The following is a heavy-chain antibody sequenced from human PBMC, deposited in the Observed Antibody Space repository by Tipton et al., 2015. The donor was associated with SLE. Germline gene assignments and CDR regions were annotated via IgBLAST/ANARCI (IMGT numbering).Heavy chain of an antibody. J-gene: IGHJ5*02. CDR2: IYYSGST. V-gene: IGHV4-39*07. D-gene: IGHD2-21*01. CDR3: VRGHPHIVVLIGGGWFDP. Sequence: TLSLTCTVSGGSISSSSYYWGWIRQPPGKGLEWIGSIYYSGSTYYNPSLKSRVTISEDTSKNQFSLKLTSVTAADTAIYYCVRGHPHIVVLIGGGWFDPWGQGTLVTVSS. CDR1: GGSISSSSYY.